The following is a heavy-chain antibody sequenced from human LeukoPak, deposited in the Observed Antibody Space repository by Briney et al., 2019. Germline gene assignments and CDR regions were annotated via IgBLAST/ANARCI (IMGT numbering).Heavy chain of an antibody. J-gene: IGHJ4*02. CDR3: AREEQWLVRDY. Sequence: PSETLSLTCAVYGGSLSGYYRSWIRQPPGKGLEWIGEINHSGSTNYNPSLKSRVTISVDTSKNQFSLKLSSVTAADTAVYYCAREEQWLVRDYWGQGTLVTVSS. CDR2: INHSGST. CDR1: GGSLSGYY. D-gene: IGHD6-19*01. V-gene: IGHV4-34*01.